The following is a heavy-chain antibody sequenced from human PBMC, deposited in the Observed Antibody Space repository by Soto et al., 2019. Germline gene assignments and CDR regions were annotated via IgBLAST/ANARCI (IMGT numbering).Heavy chain of an antibody. CDR2: ISSSSSTI. Sequence: GGSLRLSCAASGFTFSSYSMNWVRQAPGKGLEWVSYISSSSSTIYYADSVKGRFTISRDNAKNSLYLQMNSLRAEDTAVYYCASLYYDFWSGYYMAPYYYYMDVWGKGTTVTVSS. J-gene: IGHJ6*03. V-gene: IGHV3-48*01. CDR3: ASLYYDFWSGYYMAPYYYYMDV. CDR1: GFTFSSYS. D-gene: IGHD3-3*01.